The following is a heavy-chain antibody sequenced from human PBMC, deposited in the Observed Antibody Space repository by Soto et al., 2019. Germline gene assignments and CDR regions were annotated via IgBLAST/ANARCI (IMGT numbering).Heavy chain of an antibody. D-gene: IGHD2-21*01. V-gene: IGHV3-74*01. CDR2: VSHDGSA. Sequence: EVLLVESWGGLVHPGWSLRLSCEGSGFTFSPYWMHWFRQAPWKGLVWVSRVSHDGSAVYADSVKGRFTLSRDNAKNTIYLQMDSLTAEDTAIYYCVREVCIGDGCFSRGWFDPWGQGTLVTVSS. J-gene: IGHJ5*02. CDR3: VREVCIGDGCFSRGWFDP. CDR1: GFTFSPYW.